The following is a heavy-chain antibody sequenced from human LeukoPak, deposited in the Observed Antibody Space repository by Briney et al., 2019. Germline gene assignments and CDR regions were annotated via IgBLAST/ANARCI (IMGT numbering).Heavy chain of an antibody. CDR2: IYYSGST. Sequence: PSETLSLTCTVSGGSISSSSYYWGWIRQPPGKGLEWIGSIYYSGSTYYNPSLKSRVTISVDTSKNQFSLKLSSVTAADTAVYYCARHRQLRTVGATTAARNFDYWGQGTLVTVSS. CDR1: GGSISSSSYY. CDR3: ARHRQLRTVGATTAARNFDY. J-gene: IGHJ4*02. V-gene: IGHV4-39*01. D-gene: IGHD1-26*01.